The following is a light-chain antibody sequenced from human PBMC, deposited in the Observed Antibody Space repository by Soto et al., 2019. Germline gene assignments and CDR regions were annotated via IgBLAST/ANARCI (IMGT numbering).Light chain of an antibody. Sequence: QSALTQPASVSGSPGQSITISCTGTSSDVGGYNYVCWYQHHPGKAPKLIISEVSNRPSGVSNRFSGSKSGNTASLTISGLQAEDEADYYCSSYTSSSTYVFGTGTKSPS. CDR1: SSDVGGYNY. CDR3: SSYTSSSTYV. J-gene: IGLJ1*01. CDR2: EVS. V-gene: IGLV2-14*01.